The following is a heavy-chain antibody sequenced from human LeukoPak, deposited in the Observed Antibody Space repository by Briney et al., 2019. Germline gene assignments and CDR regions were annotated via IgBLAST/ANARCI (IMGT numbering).Heavy chain of an antibody. D-gene: IGHD3-9*01. CDR3: ARALEVLRYFDWLFPFDY. CDR2: IKQDGSEK. V-gene: IGHV3-7*01. CDR1: GFTFSSYW. Sequence: GGSLRLSCAASGFTFSSYWMSWVRQAPGKGLEWVANIKQDGSEKYYVDSVKGRFTISRDNAKNSLYLRMNGLRAEDTAAYYCARALEVLRYFDWLFPFDYWGQGTLVTVSS. J-gene: IGHJ4*02.